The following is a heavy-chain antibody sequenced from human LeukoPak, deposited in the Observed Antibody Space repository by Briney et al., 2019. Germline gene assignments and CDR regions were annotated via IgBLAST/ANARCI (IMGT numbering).Heavy chain of an antibody. J-gene: IGHJ4*02. CDR2: ISSSGSTI. CDR1: GFTFSDYY. D-gene: IGHD3-22*01. Sequence: GGSLRLSCAASGFTFSDYYMSWIRQAPGKGLEWVSYISSSGSTIYYADSVKGRFTISRDNAKNSLYLQMNSLRAEDTAVYYCARPLSYYYDSSGYSGWGQGTLVTVSS. V-gene: IGHV3-11*04. CDR3: ARPLSYYYDSSGYSG.